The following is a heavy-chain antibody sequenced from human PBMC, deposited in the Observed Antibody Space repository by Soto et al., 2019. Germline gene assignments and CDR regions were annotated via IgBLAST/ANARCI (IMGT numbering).Heavy chain of an antibody. CDR2: IYYSGST. CDR1: GGSMSSYY. J-gene: IGHJ4*02. V-gene: IGHV4-59*08. CDR3: ARRSIAVAGVPYYFDY. D-gene: IGHD6-19*01. Sequence: SETLSLTCIVSGGSMSSYYWSWIRQPPGKGLEWIGYIYYSGSTNYNPSLKSRVTISVDTSKNQFSLKLSSVTAADTAVYYCARRSIAVAGVPYYFDYWGQGTLVTVSS.